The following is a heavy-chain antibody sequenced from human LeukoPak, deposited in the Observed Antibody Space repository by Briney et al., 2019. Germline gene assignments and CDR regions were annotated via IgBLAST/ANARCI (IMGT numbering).Heavy chain of an antibody. V-gene: IGHV1-46*01. D-gene: IGHD6-13*01. CDR3: ARPGIAAALDYFDY. Sequence: ASVKVSCKASGYTFTSYDINWVRQATGQGLEWMGIINPSGGSTSYAQKFQGRVTMTRDTSTSTVYMELSSLRSEDTAVYYCARPGIAAALDYFDYWGQGTLVTVSS. CDR2: INPSGGST. CDR1: GYTFTSYD. J-gene: IGHJ4*02.